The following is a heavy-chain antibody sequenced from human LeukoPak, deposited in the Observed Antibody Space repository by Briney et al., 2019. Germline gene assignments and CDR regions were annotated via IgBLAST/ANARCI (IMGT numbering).Heavy chain of an antibody. CDR3: YIVGGIDGLDI. V-gene: IGHV4-39*03. J-gene: IGHJ3*02. CDR2: IYYSGST. CDR1: GGSISSSSYY. Sequence: PSETLSLTCTVSGGSISSSSYYWGWIRQPPGKGLEWIGSIYYSGSTYYNPSLKSRVSISVDTSKNQFSLKLTSVTAADTAVYYCYIVGGIDGLDIWGQGTMVTVSS. D-gene: IGHD1-26*01.